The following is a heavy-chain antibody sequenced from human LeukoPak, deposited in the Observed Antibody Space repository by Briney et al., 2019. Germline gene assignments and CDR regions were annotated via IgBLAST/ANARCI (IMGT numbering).Heavy chain of an antibody. D-gene: IGHD2-15*01. CDR2: INHSGST. Sequence: PSETLSLTCAVYGGSFSGYYWSWIRQPPGKGLEWIGEINHSGSTNYNPSLKSRVTISVDTSKNQFSLKLSSVTAADTAVYYCAVYCSGGSCPYTNDYWGQGTLVTVSS. CDR1: GGSFSGYY. J-gene: IGHJ4*02. CDR3: AVYCSGGSCPYTNDY. V-gene: IGHV4-34*01.